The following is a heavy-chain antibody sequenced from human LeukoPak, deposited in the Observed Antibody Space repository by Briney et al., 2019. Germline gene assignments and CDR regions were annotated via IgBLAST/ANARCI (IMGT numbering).Heavy chain of an antibody. J-gene: IGHJ4*02. CDR1: GGSISSYY. CDR3: ARLYHDLLTGYFDY. V-gene: IGHV4-4*07. D-gene: IGHD3-9*01. Sequence: SETLSLTCTVSGGSISSYYWSWIRQPAGKGLEWIGRIYTSGSTTYNPSLKSRVTMSVDTSKNQFSLKLSSVTAADTAVYYCARLYHDLLTGYFDYWGQGTLVTVSS. CDR2: IYTSGST.